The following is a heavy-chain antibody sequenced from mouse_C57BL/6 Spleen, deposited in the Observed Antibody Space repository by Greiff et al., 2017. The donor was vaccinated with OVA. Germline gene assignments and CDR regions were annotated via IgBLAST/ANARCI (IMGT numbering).Heavy chain of an antibody. Sequence: EVKVVESGGGLVKPGGSLKLSCAASGFTFSDYGMHWVRQAPEKGLEWVAYISSGSSTIYYADTVKGRFTISRDNAKNTLFLQMTSLRSEDTAMYYCARHGTTVVAKAMDYWGQGTSVTVSS. CDR1: GFTFSDYG. V-gene: IGHV5-17*01. J-gene: IGHJ4*01. CDR3: ARHGTTVVAKAMDY. CDR2: ISSGSSTI. D-gene: IGHD1-1*01.